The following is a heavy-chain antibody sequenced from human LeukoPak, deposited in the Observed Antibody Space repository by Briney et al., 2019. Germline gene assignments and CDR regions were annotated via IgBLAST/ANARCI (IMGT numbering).Heavy chain of an antibody. CDR2: TNPNNGGT. V-gene: IGHV1-2*02. J-gene: IGHJ3*02. CDR1: GYTFTDYY. D-gene: IGHD3-16*01. Sequence: ASVKVSCKASGYTFTDYYIHWVRQAPGQGLECMGWTNPNNGGTNYAQKFQGRVTMTRDTSISTAYMEVSSLRSDDTAVYYCARHTSTGAFHIWGQGTMVTVSS. CDR3: ARHTSTGAFHI.